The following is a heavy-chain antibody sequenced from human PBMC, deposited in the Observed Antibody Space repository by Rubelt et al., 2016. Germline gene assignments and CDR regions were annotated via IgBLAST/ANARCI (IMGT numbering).Heavy chain of an antibody. Sequence: QVQLVQSGAEVKKPGASVKVSCKVSGYTLTELSMHWVRQAPGKGLEWMGWITPYNGDTNYAQEFQGRVTMTTDRSTGTTDMELRSLRSDDTAIYFCARVRVIQTALLDFWGQGTLVTVSS. CDR3: ARVRVIQTALLDF. CDR2: ITPYNGDT. D-gene: IGHD3-10*01. V-gene: IGHV1-24*01. J-gene: IGHJ4*02. CDR1: GYTLTELS.